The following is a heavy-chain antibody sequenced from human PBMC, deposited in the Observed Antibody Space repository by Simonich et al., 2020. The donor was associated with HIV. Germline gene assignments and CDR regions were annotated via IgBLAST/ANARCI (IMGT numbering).Heavy chain of an antibody. D-gene: IGHD6-6*01. J-gene: IGHJ4*02. CDR3: AKDRYSSSSGSFDY. CDR1: GFTFDDYA. CDR2: MSWNSGSI. V-gene: IGHV3-9*03. Sequence: EVQLVESGGGLVQPGRSLRLSCAASGFTFDDYAMHWVRQAPGRGLGGVSGMSWNSGSIGYADSVKGRFTISRDNAKNSLYLQMNSLRAEDMALYYCAKDRYSSSSGSFDYWGQGTLVTVSS.